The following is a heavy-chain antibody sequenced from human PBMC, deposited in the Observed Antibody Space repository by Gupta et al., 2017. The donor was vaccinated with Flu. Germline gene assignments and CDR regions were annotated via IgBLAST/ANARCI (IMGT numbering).Heavy chain of an antibody. J-gene: IGHJ3*02. CDR1: GYSFPSYW. V-gene: IGHV5-51*01. CDR3: ARQGTLGDDYNVLYAFDM. Sequence: EVQLVQSGAEVKKPGESLKISCKGSGYSFPSYWIGWVRQMSGKGLEWMGIIYPGDSDTRYSPSFQGQVTISADRSTNTAYLQWSSLKASDTAIYYCARQGTLGDDYNVLYAFDMWGQGTMVTVSS. D-gene: IGHD5-24*01. CDR2: IYPGDSDT.